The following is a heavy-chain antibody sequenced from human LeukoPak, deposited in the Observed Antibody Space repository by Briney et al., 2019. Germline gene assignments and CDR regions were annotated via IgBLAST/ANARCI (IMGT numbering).Heavy chain of an antibody. J-gene: IGHJ4*02. V-gene: IGHV3-72*01. CDR2: IRNKPHSYTT. CDR1: GFTFSDSY. Sequence: PGRSLRLSCAASGFTFSDSYMDWVRQAPGRGLQWVGRIRNKPHSYTTDYAASVKGRFTISRDDSKNSLFLQMNTLKTEDTAVYYCVRVRHGVYFDPWGLGTLVTVSS. D-gene: IGHD4-17*01. CDR3: VRVRHGVYFDP.